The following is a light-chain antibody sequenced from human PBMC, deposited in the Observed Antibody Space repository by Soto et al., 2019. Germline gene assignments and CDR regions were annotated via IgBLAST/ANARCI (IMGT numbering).Light chain of an antibody. V-gene: IGLV2-14*01. CDR3: SSYTRSNSVV. J-gene: IGLJ2*01. Sequence: QSALTQPASLSGSPGQSITISCTGTSSDIGAYDYVSWFQQHPGKAPKLMISEVNNRPSGVSNRFSGSKSGNTAYLTISGLQVEDEAEYYCSSYTRSNSVVFGGGTKLTVL. CDR2: EVN. CDR1: SSDIGAYDY.